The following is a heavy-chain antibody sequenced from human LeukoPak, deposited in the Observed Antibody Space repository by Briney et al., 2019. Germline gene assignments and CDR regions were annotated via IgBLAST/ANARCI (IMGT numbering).Heavy chain of an antibody. Sequence: GGSLRLSCAASGFTFSSYAMSWVRQAPGKGLEWVSAISGSGGSTYYADSVKGRFAISRDNSKNTLYLQMNSLRAEDTAVYYCAKDIIRYYYGSGSSYWGQGTLVTVSS. CDR1: GFTFSSYA. D-gene: IGHD3-10*01. CDR2: ISGSGGST. J-gene: IGHJ4*02. CDR3: AKDIIRYYYGSGSSY. V-gene: IGHV3-23*01.